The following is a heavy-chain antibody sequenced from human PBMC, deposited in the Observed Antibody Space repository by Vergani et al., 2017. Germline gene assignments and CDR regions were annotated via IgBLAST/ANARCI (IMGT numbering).Heavy chain of an antibody. Sequence: EVQLVESGGGLVQPGGSLRLSCAASGFTFSSYSMNWVRQAPGKGLEWVSYISSSSSTIYYADSVKGRFTISRDNAKNSLYLQMNSLRAEDTAVYYCARDCRYCSGGSCDYYYMDVWGKGTTVTVSS. CDR3: ARDCRYCSGGSCDYYYMDV. J-gene: IGHJ6*03. CDR1: GFTFSSYS. D-gene: IGHD2-15*01. CDR2: ISSSSSTI. V-gene: IGHV3-48*01.